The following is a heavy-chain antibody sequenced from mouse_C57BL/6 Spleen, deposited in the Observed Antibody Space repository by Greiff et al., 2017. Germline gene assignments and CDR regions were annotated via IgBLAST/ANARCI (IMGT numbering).Heavy chain of an antibody. CDR1: GYTFTSYW. J-gene: IGHJ2*01. D-gene: IGHD2-2*01. CDR2: IYPGSGST. CDR3: ARWWLRQGRYFDY. Sequence: VQLQQSGAELVKPGASVKMSCKASGYTFTSYWITWVKQRPGQGLEWIGDIYPGSGSTNYNEKFKSKATLTVDTSSSTAYMQLSSLTSEDSAVYYCARWWLRQGRYFDYWGQGTTLTVSS. V-gene: IGHV1-55*01.